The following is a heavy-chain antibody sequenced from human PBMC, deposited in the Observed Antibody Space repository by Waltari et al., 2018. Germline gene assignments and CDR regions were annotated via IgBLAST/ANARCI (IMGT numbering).Heavy chain of an antibody. J-gene: IGHJ6*03. CDR1: GYTSTGSY. D-gene: IGHD1-7*01. CDR3: ARATHYNWNYVASYFYYMDV. CDR2: FNPNRGAT. V-gene: IGHV1-2*02. Sequence: QAQLVQSGPEVKTPGASVKVSCQASGYTSTGSYIHWVRQAPGQGLQWVGYFNPNRGATKYAQNFQGRVTMTRETSISAIYMHLTSLRSDDTAVYFCARATHYNWNYVASYFYYMDVWGTGTTITVSS.